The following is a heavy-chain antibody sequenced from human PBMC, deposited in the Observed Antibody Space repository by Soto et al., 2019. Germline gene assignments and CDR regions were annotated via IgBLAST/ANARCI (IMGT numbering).Heavy chain of an antibody. Sequence: QVPLVQSGAEVKKPGASVKVSCKASGYSFISYGLSWVRQAPGQGLEWMGWISTHSGNTNYAQKFQGRVTMTTDPSTSTAYMELRSLTSDDTAVYYCAKMGASYDRITYYFDSWGQGNLVTVSS. D-gene: IGHD5-12*01. CDR2: ISTHSGNT. CDR3: AKMGASYDRITYYFDS. J-gene: IGHJ4*02. CDR1: GYSFISYG. V-gene: IGHV1-18*01.